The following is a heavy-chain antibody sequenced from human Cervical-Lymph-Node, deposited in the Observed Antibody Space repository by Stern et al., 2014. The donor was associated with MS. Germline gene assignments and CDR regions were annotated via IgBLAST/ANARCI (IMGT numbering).Heavy chain of an antibody. Sequence: VQLVESGPGLVKPSETLSLTCIVSGGSVSSGSYYWSWIRQPPGKGLEWIGYIYYSGSTNYNPSLNSRVTMSVDTSKIQFSLMLSSVTAADTAVYYCARQYCSGGKCFDAFDIWGQGTKVTVSS. CDR3: ARQYCSGGKCFDAFDI. D-gene: IGHD2-15*01. V-gene: IGHV4-61*01. CDR1: GGSVSSGSYY. J-gene: IGHJ3*02. CDR2: IYYSGST.